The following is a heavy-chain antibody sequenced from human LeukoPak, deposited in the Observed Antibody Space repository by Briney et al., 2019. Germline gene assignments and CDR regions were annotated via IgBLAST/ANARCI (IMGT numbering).Heavy chain of an antibody. CDR2: INGDGSTL. D-gene: IGHD3-22*01. V-gene: IGHV3-74*01. CDR1: GFIFSRYW. Sequence: QPGGSLRLSCAASGFIFSRYWMHWVRHAPGKGLVWVSRINGDGSTLSYADSVKGRFTISRDNAKNALYLQMNSLRAEDTAVYYCVRDFGESSGYYFDYWGQGTLVTVSS. CDR3: VRDFGESSGYYFDY. J-gene: IGHJ4*02.